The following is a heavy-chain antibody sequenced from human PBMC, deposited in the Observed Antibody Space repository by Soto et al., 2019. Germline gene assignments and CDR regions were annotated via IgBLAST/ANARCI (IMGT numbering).Heavy chain of an antibody. CDR2: IFDRGTT. V-gene: IGHV4-31*11. CDR3: AREVAGTGAFDY. J-gene: IGHJ4*02. Sequence: SETLSLTCAVSGGSMSSSRYYWGWIRQPPGEGLEWIGYIFDRGTTHYNPSLKGRVTISGDTSQSQFSLTIHSVTVADTAVYYCAREVAGTGAFDYWGQGTLVTVSS. D-gene: IGHD2-8*02. CDR1: GGSMSSSRYY.